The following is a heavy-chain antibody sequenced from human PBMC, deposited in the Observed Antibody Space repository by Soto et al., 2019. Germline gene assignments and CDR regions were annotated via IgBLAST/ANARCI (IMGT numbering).Heavy chain of an antibody. CDR3: ARGDPSGGNYFDY. CDR2: IYYSGST. Sequence: QVQLQESGPGLVKPSQTLSLTCTVSGGSISSGGHYWSWIRQHPGKGLEWIGYIYYSGSTYYNPSLKSRVTISVDTSKEQFSLRLSSVTAADTAVYYCARGDPSGGNYFDYWGQGTLVTVSS. V-gene: IGHV4-31*03. CDR1: GGSISSGGHY. D-gene: IGHD2-21*02. J-gene: IGHJ4*02.